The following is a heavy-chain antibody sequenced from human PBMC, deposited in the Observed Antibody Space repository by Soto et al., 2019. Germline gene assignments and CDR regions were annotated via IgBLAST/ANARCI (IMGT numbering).Heavy chain of an antibody. CDR2: TYHTGRT. CDR1: GGSISIGVYY. J-gene: IGHJ4*02. CDR3: ARIGNPDASLYFDY. Sequence: QVQLQESGPGLVKPSQTLSLTCTVSGGSISIGVYYWNWIRQHPGKGLEWIGYTYHTGRTYYNPSLESRVTISVDPSKNQFSLKLSSVTAADTAVYYCARIGNPDASLYFDYWGQGALVTVSS. V-gene: IGHV4-31*03.